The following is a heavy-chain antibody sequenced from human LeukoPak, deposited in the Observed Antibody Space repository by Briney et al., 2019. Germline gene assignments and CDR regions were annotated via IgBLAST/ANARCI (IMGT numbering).Heavy chain of an antibody. V-gene: IGHV4-59*01. CDR1: GGSINSYY. CDR3: ARLRSGTDV. J-gene: IGHJ6*02. CDR2: VYNSGST. Sequence: SETLSLTCTVSGGSINSYYWTWIRQPPGKGLEWIANVYNSGSTNYNPSLKSRVTISVDMFKNQFSLKLTSVTAADTAVYYCARLRSGTDVWGQGTTVTVSS.